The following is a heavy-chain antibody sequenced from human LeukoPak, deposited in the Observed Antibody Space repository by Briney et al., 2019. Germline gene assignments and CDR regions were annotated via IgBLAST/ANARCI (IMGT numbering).Heavy chain of an antibody. CDR3: AKEAYDILTAYVDY. D-gene: IGHD3-9*01. V-gene: IGHV3-23*01. CDR2: VSRSGGST. CDR1: GFTFSSYG. Sequence: GRSLRLSCAASGFTFSSYGMHWVRQAPGKGLEWVSAVSRSGGSTYYADSVKGRFTISRDNSKNTLYLQMNSLRAEDTAVYYCAKEAYDILTAYVDYWGQGTLVTVSS. J-gene: IGHJ4*02.